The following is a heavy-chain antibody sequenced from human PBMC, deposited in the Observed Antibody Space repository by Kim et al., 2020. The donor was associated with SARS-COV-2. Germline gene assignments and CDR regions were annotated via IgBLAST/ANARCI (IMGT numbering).Heavy chain of an antibody. J-gene: IGHJ4*02. CDR3: AAFVVVPAAPQSENTVTTVFDY. CDR2: INHSGST. Sequence: SETLSLTCAVYGGSFSGYYWSWIRQPPGKGLEWIGEINHSGSTNYNPSLKSRVTISVDTSKNQFSLKLSSVTAADTAVYYCAAFVVVPAAPQSENTVTTVFDYWGQGTLVTVSS. D-gene: IGHD2-2*01. V-gene: IGHV4-34*01. CDR1: GGSFSGYY.